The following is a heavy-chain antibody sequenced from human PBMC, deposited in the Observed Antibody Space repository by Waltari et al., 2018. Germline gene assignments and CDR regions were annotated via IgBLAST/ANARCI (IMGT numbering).Heavy chain of an antibody. CDR2: IKQDGSEK. Sequence: EVQLVESGGGLVQPGGSLRLSCAASGFTFSRYWMSWVRQAPGKGLEWVANIKQDGSEKYYVDSVKGRFTISRDNAKNSLYLQMNSLRAEDTAVYYCATHEVGATFAFDIWGQGTMVTVSS. J-gene: IGHJ3*02. V-gene: IGHV3-7*01. CDR1: GFTFSRYW. D-gene: IGHD1-26*01. CDR3: ATHEVGATFAFDI.